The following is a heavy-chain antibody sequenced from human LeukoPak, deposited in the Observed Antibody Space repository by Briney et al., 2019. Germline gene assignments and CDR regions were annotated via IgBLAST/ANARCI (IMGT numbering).Heavy chain of an antibody. CDR2: ISGSGGST. CDR3: VTDRYSDSAFGD. J-gene: IGHJ4*02. D-gene: IGHD1-26*01. V-gene: IGHV3-23*01. Sequence: GGSLRLSCAASGFTFSSYAMTWVRQAPGKGLEWVSAISGSGGSTNYADSVEGRFTISRDNAKNTLYLQMNDLRAEDTAVYYCVTDRYSDSAFGDWGQGTLVTVSS. CDR1: GFTFSSYA.